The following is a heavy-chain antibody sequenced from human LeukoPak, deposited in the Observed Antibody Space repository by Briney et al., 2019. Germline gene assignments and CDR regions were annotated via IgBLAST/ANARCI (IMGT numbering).Heavy chain of an antibody. D-gene: IGHD6-13*01. CDR3: ARGRVLHSSSWYRGTPPYYYYYYGMDV. Sequence: SETLSLTGAVYGGSFSGYYWSWIRQPPGKGLEWIGEINHSGSTNYNPSLKSRVTISVDTSKNQFSLKLSSVTAADTAVYYCARGRVLHSSSWYRGTPPYYYYYYGMDVWGQGTTVTVSS. J-gene: IGHJ6*02. CDR1: GGSFSGYY. V-gene: IGHV4-34*01. CDR2: INHSGST.